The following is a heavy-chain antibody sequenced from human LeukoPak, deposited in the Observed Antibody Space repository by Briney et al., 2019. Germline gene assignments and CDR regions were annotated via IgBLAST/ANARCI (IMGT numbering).Heavy chain of an antibody. D-gene: IGHD3-22*01. CDR1: GFTFDDYA. CDR3: AKVPDKIVVVIYYYYYGMDV. Sequence: GRSLRLSCAASGFTFDDYAMHWVRQAPGKGLEWVSGISGSGGSTYYADSVKGRFTISRDNSKNTLYLQMNSLRAEDTAVYYCAKVPDKIVVVIYYYYYGMDVWGQGTTVTVSS. J-gene: IGHJ6*02. CDR2: ISGSGGST. V-gene: IGHV3-23*01.